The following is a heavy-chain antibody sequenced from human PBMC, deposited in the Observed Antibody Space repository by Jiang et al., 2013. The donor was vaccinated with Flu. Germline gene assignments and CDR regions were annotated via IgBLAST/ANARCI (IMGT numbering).Heavy chain of an antibody. J-gene: IGHJ5*02. D-gene: IGHD3-22*01. CDR1: GGSISSYY. V-gene: IGHV4-59*01. Sequence: PGLVKPSETLSLTCTVSGGSISSYYWSWIRQPPGKGLEWIGYIYYSGSTNYNPSLKSRVTISVDTSKNQFSLKLSSVTAADTAVYYCARRMISGPNWFDPWGQGTLVTVSS. CDR2: IYYSGST. CDR3: ARRMISGPNWFDP.